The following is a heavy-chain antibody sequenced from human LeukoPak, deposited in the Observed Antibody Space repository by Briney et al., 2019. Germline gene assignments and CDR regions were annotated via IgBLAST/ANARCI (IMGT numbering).Heavy chain of an antibody. CDR1: GGSFSGYY. CDR3: ASQYYGFWSGYPHDAFDI. D-gene: IGHD3-3*01. V-gene: IGHV4-34*01. J-gene: IGHJ3*02. CDR2: INHSGST. Sequence: SETLSLTCAVYGGSFSGYYWSWIRQPPGKGLEWIGEINHSGSTNYNPSLKSRVTISVDTSKNQFSLKLSSVTAADTAVYYCASQYYGFWSGYPHDAFDIWGQGTMVTVSS.